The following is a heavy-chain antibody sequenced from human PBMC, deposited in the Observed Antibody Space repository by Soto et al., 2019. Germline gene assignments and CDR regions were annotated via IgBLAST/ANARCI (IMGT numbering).Heavy chain of an antibody. CDR1: SGSISSSNW. Sequence: PSETLSLTCAVSSGSISSSNWWSWVRQPPGKGLEWIGEIYHSGSTNYNPSLKSRVTISVDKSKNQFSLKLSSVTAADTAVYYCARAVEGTGSSGWYGLDRELDPWGQGTLVTVSS. V-gene: IGHV4-4*02. CDR3: ARAVEGTGSSGWYGLDRELDP. D-gene: IGHD6-19*01. CDR2: IYHSGST. J-gene: IGHJ5*02.